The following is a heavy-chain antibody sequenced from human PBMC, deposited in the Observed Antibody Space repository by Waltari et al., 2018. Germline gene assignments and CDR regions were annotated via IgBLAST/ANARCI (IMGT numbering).Heavy chain of an antibody. CDR3: ASTTLYCSGGSCYSSHGDY. D-gene: IGHD2-15*01. V-gene: IGHV1-69*05. CDR2: IIPICGTA. Sequence: QVQLVQSGAEVKKPGSSVKVSCKASGGTFSSYAISWVRQAPGQGLEWMGGIIPICGTANYAQKFQGRVTITTDESTSTAYMELSSLRSEDTAVYYCASTTLYCSGGSCYSSHGDYWGQGTLVTVSS. CDR1: GGTFSSYA. J-gene: IGHJ4*02.